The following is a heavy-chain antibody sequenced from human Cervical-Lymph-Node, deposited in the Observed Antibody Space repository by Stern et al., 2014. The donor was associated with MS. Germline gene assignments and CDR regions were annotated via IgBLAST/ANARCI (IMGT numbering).Heavy chain of an antibody. J-gene: IGHJ5*02. CDR3: AKIGLVTGTTT. CDR2: ISWNSGSI. V-gene: IGHV3-9*01. D-gene: IGHD1-20*01. Sequence: EVQLVESGGGLVQPGRSLRLSCAASGFTFDDYAMHWVRQAPGKGLEWVSGISWNSGSIGYADSVKGRFTISRDNAKNSLYLQMNSLRAEDTALYYCAKIGLVTGTTTWGQGTLVTVSS. CDR1: GFTFDDYA.